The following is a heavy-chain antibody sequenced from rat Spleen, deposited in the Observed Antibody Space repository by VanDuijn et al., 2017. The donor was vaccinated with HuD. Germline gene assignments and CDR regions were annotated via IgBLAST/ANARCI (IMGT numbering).Heavy chain of an antibody. CDR1: GFPYNNFV. Sequence: EVQLVESGGGSVQPGGSLKLSCAASGFPYNNFVMAWVRQAPTRGLEWVASISSGGGKPYYRDSVKGRFTLSRDNEKSTLYLQIDSLRPEDTANXXCARRGFXXSWPFAXWGQGTLVTVSS. CDR3: ARRGFXXSWPFAX. CDR2: ISSGGGKP. J-gene: IGHJ3*01. D-gene: IGHD1-11*01. V-gene: IGHV5-25*01.